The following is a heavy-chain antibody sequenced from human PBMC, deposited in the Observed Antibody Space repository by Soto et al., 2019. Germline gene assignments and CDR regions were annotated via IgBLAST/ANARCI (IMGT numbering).Heavy chain of an antibody. CDR3: ARQIYDSDTGPNFRYYFDS. J-gene: IGHJ4*02. D-gene: IGHD3-22*01. V-gene: IGHV5-10-1*01. CDR1: GYSFAGYW. Sequence: GESLKISCKGSGYSFAGYWITWVRQKPGKGLEWMGRIDPSDSQTYYSPSFRGHVTISVTKSITTVFLQWSSLRASDTAMYYCARQIYDSDTGPNFRYYFDSWGQGTPVTVSS. CDR2: IDPSDSQT.